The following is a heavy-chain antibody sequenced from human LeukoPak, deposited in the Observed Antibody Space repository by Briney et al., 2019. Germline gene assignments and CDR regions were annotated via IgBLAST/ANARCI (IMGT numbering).Heavy chain of an antibody. V-gene: IGHV3-30-3*01. J-gene: IGHJ4*02. CDR1: GFTFSPYS. D-gene: IGHD6-13*01. CDR3: ARGGGSSWSPLDY. CDR2: MSYDGTSK. Sequence: GSLRLSCAASGFTFSPYSMHWVRQAPGKGLDWVAFMSYDGTSKYYADSGKGRFTISRDNSKNTLYLQMNSLRAEDTAVYYCARGGGSSWSPLDYWGQGTLVTVSS.